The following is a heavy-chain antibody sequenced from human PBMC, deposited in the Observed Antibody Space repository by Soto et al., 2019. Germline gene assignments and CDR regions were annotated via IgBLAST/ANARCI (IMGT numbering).Heavy chain of an antibody. CDR3: ASATVPPIAARGGYYYYGMDV. Sequence: QVQLVQSGAEVKKPGSSVKVSCKASGGTFSSYAISWVRQAPGQGLEWMGGIIPIFGTANYAQKFQGRVTITADESTSTAYMELSSLRSEDTAVYYCASATVPPIAARGGYYYYGMDVWGQGTTVTVSS. CDR2: IIPIFGTA. D-gene: IGHD6-13*01. V-gene: IGHV1-69*12. CDR1: GGTFSSYA. J-gene: IGHJ6*02.